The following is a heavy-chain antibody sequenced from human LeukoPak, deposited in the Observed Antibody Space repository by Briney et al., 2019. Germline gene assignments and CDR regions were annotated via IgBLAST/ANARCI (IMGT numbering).Heavy chain of an antibody. Sequence: PSETLSLTCTVSGGSISSSSYYWGWIRQPPGKGLEWIGSIYYSGSSYYNPSLKSRVTISVDTSKNQFSLKLSSVTAADTAVYYCARGQWLVRYFDYWGRGTLVTVSS. D-gene: IGHD6-19*01. CDR1: GGSISSSSYY. CDR2: IYYSGSS. J-gene: IGHJ4*02. CDR3: ARGQWLVRYFDY. V-gene: IGHV4-39*01.